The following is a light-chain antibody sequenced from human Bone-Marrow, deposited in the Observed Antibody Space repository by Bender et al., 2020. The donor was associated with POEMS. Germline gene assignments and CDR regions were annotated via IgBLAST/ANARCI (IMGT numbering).Light chain of an antibody. J-gene: IGLJ1*01. Sequence: QSALTQPASVSVSPGRSITISCAGSSADVGAYNLVSWYQQHPGKAPRLIVYFVSDRPSGVSPRFSGSKSGNTASLTVSGLQAEDEADYYCSSYAGSSNVFGTGTRVTVL. CDR1: SADVGAYNL. V-gene: IGLV2-14*02. CDR3: SSYAGSSNV. CDR2: FVS.